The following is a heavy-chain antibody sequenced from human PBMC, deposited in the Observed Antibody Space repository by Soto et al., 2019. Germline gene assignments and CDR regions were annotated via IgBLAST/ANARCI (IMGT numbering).Heavy chain of an antibody. J-gene: IGHJ4*02. CDR1: GFTFSSYA. D-gene: IGHD3-22*01. CDR3: ARMDGSGYYGSYFDY. V-gene: IGHV3-30-3*01. CDR2: ISYDGSNK. Sequence: GGSLRLSCAASGFTFSSYAMHWVRQAPGKGLEWVAIISYDGSNKYYADSVKGRFTISRDNSKSTLFLQMNSLRAEDTAVYYCARMDGSGYYGSYFDYWGQGTLVSVSS.